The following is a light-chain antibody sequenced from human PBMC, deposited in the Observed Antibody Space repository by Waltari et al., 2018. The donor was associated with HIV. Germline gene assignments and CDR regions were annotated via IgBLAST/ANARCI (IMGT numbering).Light chain of an antibody. J-gene: IGKJ4*01. V-gene: IGKV3-20*01. CDR2: GIS. CDR1: DSISSTY. CDR3: QQYGSSPLT. Sequence: ENVLTQSPGTLSLSPGERATLFCRANDSISSTYLAWYQQKPGQAPRLLIYGISRRATGIPDRFSGSGSGTDFTLTISRLEPEDFAVYYCQQYGSSPLTFGGGTKVEI.